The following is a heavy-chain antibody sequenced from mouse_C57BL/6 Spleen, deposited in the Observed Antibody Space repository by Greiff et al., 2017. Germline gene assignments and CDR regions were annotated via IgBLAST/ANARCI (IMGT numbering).Heavy chain of an antibody. J-gene: IGHJ2*01. Sequence: EVQRVESGGGLVKPGGSLKLSCAASGFTFSSYAMSWVRQTPEKRLEWVATISDGGSYTYYPDNVKGRFTISRDNAKNNLYLQMSHLKSEDTAMYYCARGGWDGDYWGQGTTLTVSS. CDR1: GFTFSSYA. CDR3: ARGGWDGDY. V-gene: IGHV5-4*01. D-gene: IGHD4-1*01. CDR2: ISDGGSYT.